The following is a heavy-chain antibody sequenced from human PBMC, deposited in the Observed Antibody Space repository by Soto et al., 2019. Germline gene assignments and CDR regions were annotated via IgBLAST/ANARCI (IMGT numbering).Heavy chain of an antibody. J-gene: IGHJ6*02. V-gene: IGHV1-69*06. CDR2: IIPIFGTA. CDR3: ARAAPNDFWSGYSYYYYYGMDV. CDR1: GGTFSSYA. Sequence: SVKVSCKASGGTFSSYAISWVRQAPGQGLEWMGGIIPIFGTANYAQKFQGRVTITADKSTSTAYMELSSLRSEDTAVYYCARAAPNDFWSGYSYYYYYGMDVRGQGTTVTVSS. D-gene: IGHD3-3*01.